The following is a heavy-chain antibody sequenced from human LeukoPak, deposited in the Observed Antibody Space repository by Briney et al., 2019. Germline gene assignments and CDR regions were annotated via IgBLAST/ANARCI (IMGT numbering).Heavy chain of an antibody. CDR1: GFTFSSYA. CDR3: ARVSGDYPIPVDYYYYMDV. J-gene: IGHJ6*03. Sequence: TGGSLRLSCAASGFTFSSYAMHWVRQAPGKGLEWVAVISYDGSNKYYADSVKGRFTISRDNSKNTLYLQMNSLRAEDTAVYYCARVSGDYPIPVDYYYYMDVWGKGTTVTVSS. D-gene: IGHD4-17*01. V-gene: IGHV3-30-3*01. CDR2: ISYDGSNK.